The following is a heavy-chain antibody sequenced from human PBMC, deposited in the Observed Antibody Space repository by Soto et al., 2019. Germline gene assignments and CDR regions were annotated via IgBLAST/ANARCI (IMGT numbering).Heavy chain of an antibody. J-gene: IGHJ5*02. Sequence: GGSLRLSCAASGFTFSSYGMHWVRQAPGKGLEWVAVIWYDGSNKYYADSVKGRFTISRDNSKNTLYLQMNSLRAEDTAVYYCARESQPRQWLLYNWFDPWGQGTLVTVSS. CDR1: GFTFSSYG. D-gene: IGHD6-19*01. CDR2: IWYDGSNK. V-gene: IGHV3-33*01. CDR3: ARESQPRQWLLYNWFDP.